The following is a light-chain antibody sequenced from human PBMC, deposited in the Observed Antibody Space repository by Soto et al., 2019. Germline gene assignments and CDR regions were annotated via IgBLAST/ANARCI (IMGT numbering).Light chain of an antibody. J-gene: IGLJ1*01. CDR2: DVS. V-gene: IGLV2-14*01. CDR3: CSYTRSGTLI. Sequence: QSVLTQPASVSGSPGQSITISCVGTSGDIGDYNYVSWYQQHPGKVPKDIIYDVSNRPSGVSYRFSGTKSGNTASLNDSGLQAEDEADYYCCSYTRSGTLICGTGTKVTVL. CDR1: SGDIGDYNY.